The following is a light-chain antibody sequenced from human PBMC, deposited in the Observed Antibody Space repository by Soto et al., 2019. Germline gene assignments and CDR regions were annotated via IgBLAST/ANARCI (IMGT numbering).Light chain of an antibody. V-gene: IGKV1-33*01. CDR1: QDISNY. Sequence: DIQMTQSPSSLSASVGDRVTITCQASQDISNYLNWYQQKPGKAPKLLIYDASNLETGVPSRFSGSGSGTDFTFTISSLQPEDIATYYCQSGAFGGGTKVEIK. J-gene: IGKJ4*01. CDR2: DAS. CDR3: QSGA.